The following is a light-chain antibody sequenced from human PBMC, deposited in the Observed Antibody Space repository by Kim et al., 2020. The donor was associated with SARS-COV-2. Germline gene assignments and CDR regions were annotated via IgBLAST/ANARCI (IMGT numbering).Light chain of an antibody. CDR3: QQYYSYPPT. Sequence: SASTGDRVPIPCRASQGISSYLAWYQQKPGKAPKLLIYAASTLQSGVPSRFSGSGSGTDFTLTISCLQSEDFATYYCQQYYSYPPTFGQGTKLEI. V-gene: IGKV1-8*01. CDR2: AAS. CDR1: QGISSY. J-gene: IGKJ2*01.